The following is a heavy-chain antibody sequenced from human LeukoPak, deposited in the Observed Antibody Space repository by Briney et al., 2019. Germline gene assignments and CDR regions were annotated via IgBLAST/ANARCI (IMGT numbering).Heavy chain of an antibody. D-gene: IGHD4-4*01. CDR1: GGSISSYY. CDR2: IYYSGST. V-gene: IGHV4-59*01. CDR3: AREGHYSDYYYGMDV. J-gene: IGHJ6*02. Sequence: KPSETLSLTCTVSGGSISSYYWSWIRQPPGKGLEWIGYIYYSGSTNYNPSLKSRVTISVDTSKNQFSLKLSSVTAADTAVYYCAREGHYSDYYYGMDVWGQGTTVTVSS.